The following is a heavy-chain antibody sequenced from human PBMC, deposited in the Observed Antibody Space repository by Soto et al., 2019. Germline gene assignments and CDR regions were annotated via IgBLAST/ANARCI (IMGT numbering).Heavy chain of an antibody. CDR2: IITILGIA. D-gene: IGHD3-10*01. CDR3: ARAHMVLGVIPFDD. CDR1: GGTFISYT. V-gene: IGHV1-69*02. Sequence: QVQLVQSGAEVKKPGSSVKVSCKASGGTFISYTISWVRQAPGQGLEWMGRIITILGIANYAQKFQGRVTITADQSTSTADMELSSLSSEDTSVDYCARAHMVLGVIPFDDWGQGTLVTVSS. J-gene: IGHJ4*02.